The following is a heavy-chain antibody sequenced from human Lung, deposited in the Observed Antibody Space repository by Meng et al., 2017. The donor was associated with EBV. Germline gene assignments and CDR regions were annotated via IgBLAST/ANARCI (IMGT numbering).Heavy chain of an antibody. D-gene: IGHD5-24*01. CDR1: GYTFTSYA. Sequence: LVQSGSELKQPGASVKVSCSPSGYTFTSYAINWVRQAPGQGPDWMGWIDPNTGNPTYDQGFTGRFVFSLDTSVSTAYLQINSLRADDTAVYYCARDSPLDGYSLLDYWGQGTMVTVSS. CDR2: IDPNTGNP. CDR3: ARDSPLDGYSLLDY. J-gene: IGHJ4*02. V-gene: IGHV7-4-1*02.